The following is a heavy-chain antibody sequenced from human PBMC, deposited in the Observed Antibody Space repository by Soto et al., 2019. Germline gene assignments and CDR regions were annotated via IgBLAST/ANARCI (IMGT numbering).Heavy chain of an antibody. Sequence: VNVSCKASGCRFSRHTSSWLRQAPGQGREWMGGVIPILGIAKYAQKFQGRVTITADRATSTAYMEPSSLRCEDTAVYYCARVYGSWRYYHPLDWFDPWGQGTLVTV. CDR1: GCRFSRHT. D-gene: IGHD3-10*01. CDR3: ARVYGSWRYYHPLDWFDP. V-gene: IGHV1-69*10. CDR2: VIPILGIA. J-gene: IGHJ5*02.